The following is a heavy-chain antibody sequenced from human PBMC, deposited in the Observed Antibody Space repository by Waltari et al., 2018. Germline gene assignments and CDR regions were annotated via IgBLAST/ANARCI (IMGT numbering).Heavy chain of an antibody. V-gene: IGHV5-51*03. CDR2: IYPGDSDT. J-gene: IGHJ4*02. Sequence: EVQLVQSGAEVKKPGESLKISCKGYGYSFTSYWIGWVRQMPGKGLEWMGIIYPGDSDTRYSPSFQGQVTISADKSISTAYLQWSSLKASDTAMYYCARLSYYDFWSGYYSGSPDYWGQGTLVTVSS. D-gene: IGHD3-3*01. CDR1: GYSFTSYW. CDR3: ARLSYYDFWSGYYSGSPDY.